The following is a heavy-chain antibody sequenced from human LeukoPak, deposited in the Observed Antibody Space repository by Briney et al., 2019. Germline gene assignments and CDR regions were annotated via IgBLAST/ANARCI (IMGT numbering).Heavy chain of an antibody. J-gene: IGHJ5*02. D-gene: IGHD3-10*01. CDR2: VFYTGSS. V-gene: IGHV4-59*01. Sequence: SETLSLTCTVSGGSISSYYWSWIRQPPGKGLEWIGHVFYTGSSNYNPSLKSRVTISLDRSDNHFSLRLTSVTAADTAVYYCARAGAWQIDPWGQGTLVTVSS. CDR3: ARAGAWQIDP. CDR1: GGSISSYY.